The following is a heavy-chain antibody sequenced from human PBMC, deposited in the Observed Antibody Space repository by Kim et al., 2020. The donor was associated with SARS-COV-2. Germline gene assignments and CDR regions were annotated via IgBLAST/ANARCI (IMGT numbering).Heavy chain of an antibody. CDR1: GGSFSGYY. D-gene: IGHD3-10*01. V-gene: IGHV4-34*01. J-gene: IGHJ4*02. Sequence: SXTLSLTCAVYGGSFSGYYWSWIRQPPGKGLEWIGEINHSGSTNYNPSLKSRVTISVDTSKNQFSLKLSSVTAADTAVYYCARGPGFGDPTLWYWGQGTLVTVSS. CDR3: ARGPGFGDPTLWY. CDR2: INHSGST.